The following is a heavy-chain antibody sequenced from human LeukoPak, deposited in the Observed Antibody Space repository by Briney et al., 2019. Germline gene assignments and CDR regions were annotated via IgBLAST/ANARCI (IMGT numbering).Heavy chain of an antibody. CDR3: ARAGFGELVMDYYYYGMDV. CDR1: GFTFDDYA. J-gene: IGHJ6*02. V-gene: IGHV3-9*01. D-gene: IGHD3-10*01. CDR2: ISWNSGSI. Sequence: GGSLRLSCAASGFTFDDYAMHWVRQAPGKGLEWVSGISWNSGSIGYADSVKGRFTISRDNAKNSLYLQMNSLRAEDTAVYYCARAGFGELVMDYYYYGMDVWGQGTTVTVSS.